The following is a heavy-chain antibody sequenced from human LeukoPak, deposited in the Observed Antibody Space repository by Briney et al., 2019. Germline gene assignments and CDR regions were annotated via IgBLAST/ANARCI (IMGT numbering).Heavy chain of an antibody. D-gene: IGHD2-2*01. V-gene: IGHV4-34*01. CDR3: ARGGGDIVVVPAAAKNNNFDY. Sequence: PSETLSRTCAVYGGSFSGYYWSWIRQPPGKGLEWIGEINHSGSTNYNPSLKSRVTISVDTSKNQFSLKLSSVTAADTAVYYCARGGGDIVVVPAAAKNNNFDYWGQGTLVTVSS. CDR1: GGSFSGYY. CDR2: INHSGST. J-gene: IGHJ4*02.